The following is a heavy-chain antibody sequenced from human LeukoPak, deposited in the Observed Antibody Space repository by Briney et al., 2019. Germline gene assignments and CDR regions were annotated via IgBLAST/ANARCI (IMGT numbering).Heavy chain of an antibody. CDR1: GGSISSNNYF. J-gene: IGHJ4*02. V-gene: IGHV4-39*01. CDR2: IYDSGST. D-gene: IGHD3-3*01. CDR3: QSRFLEWLLDY. Sequence: SETLSLTCTVSGGSISSNNYFWGWIRQPPGKGLEWIGSIYDSGSTYYNPSLKSRVTISVDTSKNQFSLKLNSVTAADSAMYYCQSRFLEWLLDYWGQGTLVTVSS.